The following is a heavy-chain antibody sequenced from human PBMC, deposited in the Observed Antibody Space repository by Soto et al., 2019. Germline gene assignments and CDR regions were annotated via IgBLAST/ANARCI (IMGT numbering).Heavy chain of an antibody. Sequence: VQLLESGGGLLQPGGSLRLSCAASGYTFTSYGISWVRQAPGQGLEWMGWISAYNGNTNYAQKLQGRVTMTTDTSTSTAYMELRSLRSDDTAVYYCASFVTGPAAMPVYWGQGTLVTVSS. CDR2: ISAYNGNT. CDR1: GYTFTSYG. CDR3: ASFVTGPAAMPVY. V-gene: IGHV1-18*01. J-gene: IGHJ4*02. D-gene: IGHD2-2*01.